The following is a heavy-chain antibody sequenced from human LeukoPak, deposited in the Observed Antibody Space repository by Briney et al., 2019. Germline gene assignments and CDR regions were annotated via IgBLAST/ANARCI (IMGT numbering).Heavy chain of an antibody. Sequence: SETLSLTCAVYGESFNAYSGRWIRQPPGKGLEWIGEISHRGSTNYNPSLKSRVTISIDTSKNQFSLKLSSVTAADTAVYHCARGEYGNQRPNNYFDPWGQGTLVTVSS. CDR2: ISHRGST. CDR1: GESFNAYS. J-gene: IGHJ5*02. CDR3: ARGEYGNQRPNNYFDP. V-gene: IGHV4-34*01. D-gene: IGHD4-17*01.